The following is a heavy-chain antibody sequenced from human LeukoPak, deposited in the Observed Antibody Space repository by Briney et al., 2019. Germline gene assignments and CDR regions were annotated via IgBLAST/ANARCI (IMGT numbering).Heavy chain of an antibody. J-gene: IGHJ6*02. CDR1: GFTFSDYY. CDR2: ISSSGSTI. CDR3: ARDVHTYYYYYGMDV. Sequence: GRSLRLSCAASGFTFSDYYMSWIRQAPGKGLEWVSYISSSGSTIYYADSVKGRFTISRDNAKNSLYLQMNSLRAEDTAVYYCARDVHTYYYYYGMDVWGQGTTVTVSS. V-gene: IGHV3-11*01.